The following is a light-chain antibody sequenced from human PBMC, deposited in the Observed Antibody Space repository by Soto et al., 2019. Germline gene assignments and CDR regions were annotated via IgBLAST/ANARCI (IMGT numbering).Light chain of an antibody. CDR3: TSYNSIPRT. CDR1: QGISEY. CDR2: GAS. V-gene: IGKV1-27*01. J-gene: IGKJ1*01. Sequence: DIQMAQSPSSLSASIGDRVTITCRASQGISEYLAWYQQRPGNAPNLLIYGASILQSGVPSRFSGSGSGTHFTLTISSLQPEDVATYYCTSYNSIPRTFGQGTPVEIK.